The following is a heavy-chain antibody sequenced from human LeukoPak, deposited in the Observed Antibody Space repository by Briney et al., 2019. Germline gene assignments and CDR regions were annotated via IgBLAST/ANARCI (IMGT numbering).Heavy chain of an antibody. D-gene: IGHD2-15*01. V-gene: IGHV3-30*03. Sequence: PGGSLRLSCAASGFTFSSYGMHWVRQAPGKGLEWVAVISYDGSNKYYADSVKGRFTISRDNSKNTLYLQMNSLRAEDTAVYYCARDRGRYCSGGSCYGIDYWGQGTLVTVSS. CDR1: GFTFSSYG. J-gene: IGHJ4*02. CDR3: ARDRGRYCSGGSCYGIDY. CDR2: ISYDGSNK.